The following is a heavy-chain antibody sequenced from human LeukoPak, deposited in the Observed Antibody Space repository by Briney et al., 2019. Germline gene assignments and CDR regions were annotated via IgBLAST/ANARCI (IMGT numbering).Heavy chain of an antibody. D-gene: IGHD6-19*01. CDR3: ARLSSGWYSDY. V-gene: IGHV4-38-2*02. J-gene: IGHJ4*02. CDR2: IYHSGST. Sequence: SETLSLTCTVSGYSISSGYYWGWIRQPPGKGLEWIGSIYHSGSTYYNPSLKSRVTISVDTSKNQFSPKLSSVTAADTAVYYCARLSSGWYSDYWGQGTLVTVSS. CDR1: GYSISSGYY.